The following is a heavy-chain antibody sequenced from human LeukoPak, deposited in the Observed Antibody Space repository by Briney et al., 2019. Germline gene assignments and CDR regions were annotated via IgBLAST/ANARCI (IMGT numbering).Heavy chain of an antibody. CDR3: ARDRPYYYDSSGYYYVEKPQYYFDY. D-gene: IGHD3-22*01. CDR2: IYTSGST. V-gene: IGHV4-4*07. Sequence: SETLSLTCTVSGGSISTYYWSWIRQPAGKGLEWIGRIYTSGSTNYNPSLKSRVTMSVDTSKNQFSLKLSSVTAADTAVYYCARDRPYYYDSSGYYYVEKPQYYFDYWGRGTLVTVSS. J-gene: IGHJ4*02. CDR1: GGSISTYY.